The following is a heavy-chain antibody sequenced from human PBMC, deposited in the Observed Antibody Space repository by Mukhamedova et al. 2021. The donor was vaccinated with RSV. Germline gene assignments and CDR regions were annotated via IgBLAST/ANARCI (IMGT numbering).Heavy chain of an antibody. J-gene: IGHJ6*03. CDR2: IIPIFGTA. CDR3: ARDRVLAAILGYYYYMDV. D-gene: IGHD2-2*02. Sequence: GLEWMGGIIPIFGTANYAQKFQGRVTITADESTSTAYMELSSLRSEDTAVYYCARDRVLAAILGYYYYMDVWGKGTTVTVSS. V-gene: IGHV1-69*01.